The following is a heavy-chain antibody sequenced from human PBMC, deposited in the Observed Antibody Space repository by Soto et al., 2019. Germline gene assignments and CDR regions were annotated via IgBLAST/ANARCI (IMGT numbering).Heavy chain of an antibody. CDR1: GGTFSSYA. Sequence: SVKVSCKASGGTFSSYAISWVRQAPGQGLEWMGEIIPIFGTANYAQKFQGRVTITADESTSTAYMELTSLRAEDTAVYYCAKQTGSGSYYNVGSGGHFDYWGQGTLVTVLL. D-gene: IGHD3-10*01. CDR2: IIPIFGTA. CDR3: AKQTGSGSYYNVGSGGHFDY. V-gene: IGHV1-69*13. J-gene: IGHJ4*02.